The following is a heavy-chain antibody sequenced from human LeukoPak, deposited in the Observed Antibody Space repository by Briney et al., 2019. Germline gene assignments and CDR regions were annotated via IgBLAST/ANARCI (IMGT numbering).Heavy chain of an antibody. CDR2: IWRSGST. V-gene: IGHV4-59*08. CDR3: ARGGELLNY. CDR1: GGPVSSST. D-gene: IGHD1-26*01. Sequence: PWETMFLTCTVSGGPVSSSTWSWIRQPPGKGLEWIGYIWRSGSTNYNPSLKSRVTISADTSKNQFSLNLSSVTAADTAVYYCARGGELLNYWGQGTLVTVSP. J-gene: IGHJ4*02.